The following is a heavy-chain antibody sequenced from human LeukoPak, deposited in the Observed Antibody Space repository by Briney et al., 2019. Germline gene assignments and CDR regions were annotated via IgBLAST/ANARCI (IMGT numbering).Heavy chain of an antibody. D-gene: IGHD2-21*02. J-gene: IGHJ2*01. CDR1: GYTFTGYY. CDR3: ARAYCGGDCYLGWYFDL. V-gene: IGHV1-2*02. CDR2: INPNSGGT. Sequence: GASVKVSCKASGYTFTGYYMHWVRQAPGQGLEWMGWINPNSGGTNYAQKFQGRVTMTRGTSISTAYMELSRLRSDDTAVYYCARAYCGGDCYLGWYFDLRGRGTLVTVSS.